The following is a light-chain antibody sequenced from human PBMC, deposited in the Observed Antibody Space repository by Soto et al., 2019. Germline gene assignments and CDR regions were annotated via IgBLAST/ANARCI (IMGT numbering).Light chain of an antibody. CDR2: GAS. Sequence: IVLTQSPDTLSFSPGERATLSCRASQSVGTRLAWYQHKTGQAPSLLMSGASSRATGIPDRFSGSGSETDFTLTISRLEPEDFALYDCQHYQVGQPIAFGRGTRLEI. CDR3: QHYQVGQPIA. CDR1: QSVGTR. V-gene: IGKV3-20*01. J-gene: IGKJ5*01.